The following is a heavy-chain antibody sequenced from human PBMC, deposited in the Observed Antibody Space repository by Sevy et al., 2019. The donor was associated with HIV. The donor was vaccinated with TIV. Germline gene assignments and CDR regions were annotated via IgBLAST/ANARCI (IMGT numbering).Heavy chain of an antibody. D-gene: IGHD6-19*01. J-gene: IGHJ5*02. CDR2: IRAYNGNT. V-gene: IGHV1-18*01. CDR3: ARDPAGTYNWFDP. CDR1: GYTFASYG. Sequence: ASVKVSCKASGYTFASYGISWVRQAPGQGLEWMGWIRAYNGNTNYAQKLQGRVTMPTDTSTSTAYMELRSLRSDDTAVYYCARDPAGTYNWFDPWGQGTLVTVSS.